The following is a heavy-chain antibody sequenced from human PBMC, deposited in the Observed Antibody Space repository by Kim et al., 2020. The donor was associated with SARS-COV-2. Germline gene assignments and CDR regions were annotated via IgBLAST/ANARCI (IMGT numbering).Heavy chain of an antibody. CDR1: GGSFSGYY. V-gene: IGHV4-34*01. Sequence: SETLSLTCAVYGGSFSGYYWSWIRQPPGKGLEWIGEINHSGSTNYNPSLKSRVTISVDTSKNQFSLKLSSVTAADTAVYYCARERVVWYCGGDCYLRDNWFEPWGHGTLVPVSS. CDR3: ARERVVWYCGGDCYLRDNWFEP. D-gene: IGHD2-21*02. CDR2: INHSGST. J-gene: IGHJ5*02.